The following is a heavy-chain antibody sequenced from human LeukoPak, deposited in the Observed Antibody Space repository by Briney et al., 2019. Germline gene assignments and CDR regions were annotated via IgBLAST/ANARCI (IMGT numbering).Heavy chain of an antibody. Sequence: ASVMVSCKASGYTFTSYYMHWVRRAPGQGLEWMGWISAYNGNTNYAQKLQGRVTMTTDTSTSTAYMELRSLRSDDTAVYYCARDYYDSSGYYSVYWGQGTLVTVSS. D-gene: IGHD3-22*01. CDR2: ISAYNGNT. V-gene: IGHV1-18*04. CDR1: GYTFTSYY. CDR3: ARDYYDSSGYYSVY. J-gene: IGHJ4*02.